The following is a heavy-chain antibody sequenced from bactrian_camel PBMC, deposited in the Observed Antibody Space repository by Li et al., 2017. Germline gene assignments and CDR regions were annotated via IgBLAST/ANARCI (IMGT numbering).Heavy chain of an antibody. CDR1: GYNYNRNC. CDR3: AADPPLMRPLEASEYQY. CDR2: IATGSGNT. D-gene: IGHD8*01. J-gene: IGHJ4*01. V-gene: IGHV3S1*01. Sequence: HVQLVESGGGSVQAGGSLRLSCAASGYNYNRNCMAWFRQAPGKEREGVARIATGSGNTYYADSVKGQFTISQDNAKNTVYLQMNSLKPEDTAMYYCAADPPLMRPLEASEYQYWGQGTQVTVS.